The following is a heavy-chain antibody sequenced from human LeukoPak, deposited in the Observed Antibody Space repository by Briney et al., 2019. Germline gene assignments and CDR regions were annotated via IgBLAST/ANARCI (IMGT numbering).Heavy chain of an antibody. J-gene: IGHJ4*02. V-gene: IGHV3-11*05. CDR1: GFTFSDHY. CDR3: SKEKFGYGGHYYGAFDY. CDR2: ISSTSDYT. D-gene: IGHD4-17*01. Sequence: GGSLRLSCAASGFTFSDHYMNWIRQAPGKGLEWVSYISSTSDYTNYADSVKGRFTISRDNAKKSLYLQMNSLRAEDTALYYCSKEKFGYGGHYYGAFDYWGQGTLVTVSA.